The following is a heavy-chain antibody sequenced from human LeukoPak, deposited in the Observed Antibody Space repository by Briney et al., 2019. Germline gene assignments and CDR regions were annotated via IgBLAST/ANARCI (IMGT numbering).Heavy chain of an antibody. D-gene: IGHD4-17*01. CDR1: GFTFSAYS. J-gene: IGHJ4*02. V-gene: IGHV3-48*04. CDR3: ARDSGNYGDYGEVGY. CDR2: ITSDSSPI. Sequence: GGSLRLSCAASGFTFSAYSMNWVRQAPGKGLEWVSYITSDSSPIYYADSVKGRFTISRDNAKNSLYLQMNSLRSEDTAVYYCARDSGNYGDYGEVGYWGQGTLVTVSS.